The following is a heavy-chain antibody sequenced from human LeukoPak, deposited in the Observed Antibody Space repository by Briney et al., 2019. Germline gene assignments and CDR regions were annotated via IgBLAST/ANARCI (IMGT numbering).Heavy chain of an antibody. V-gene: IGHV4-38-2*02. J-gene: IGHJ3*01. CDR2: IYHSGST. CDR3: ARDRGPYVPGAFDL. Sequence: SETLSLTCAVSGYSISSGYYWGWIRQPPGKGREWIGSIYHSGSTYYNPSLKSRVTISVDTSKNQYSLKLSSVTAADTAVYYCARDRGPYVPGAFDLWGQGTMVTVSS. D-gene: IGHD3-16*01. CDR1: GYSISSGYY.